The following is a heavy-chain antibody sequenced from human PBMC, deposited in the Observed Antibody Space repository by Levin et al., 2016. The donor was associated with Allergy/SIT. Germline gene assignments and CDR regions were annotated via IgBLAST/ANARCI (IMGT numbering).Heavy chain of an antibody. CDR2: IIPIFGTA. D-gene: IGHD2-21*02. Sequence: SVKVSCKASGGTFSSYAISWVRQAPGQGLEWMGGIIPIFGTANYAQKFQGRVTITADKSTSTAYMELSSLRSEDTAVYYCARGNRTVTANWFDPWGQGTLVTVSS. CDR3: ARGNRTVTANWFDP. CDR1: GGTFSSYA. J-gene: IGHJ5*02. V-gene: IGHV1-69*06.